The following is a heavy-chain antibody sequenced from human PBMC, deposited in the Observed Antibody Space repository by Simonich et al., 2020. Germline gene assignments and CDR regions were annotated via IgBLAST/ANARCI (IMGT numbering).Heavy chain of an antibody. D-gene: IGHD6-13*01. J-gene: IGHJ6*02. CDR2: IFHSGST. CDR1: GYSISSGYY. Sequence: QVQLQESGPGLVKPSETLSLTCAVSGYSISSGYYWGWLRQPPGKGLEWIGSIFHSGSTYYHPSLKSRVTISVDTSKNQFSLKLSSVTAADTAVYYCARVGYSNYYYYGMDVWGQGITVTVSS. V-gene: IGHV4-38-2*01. CDR3: ARVGYSNYYYYGMDV.